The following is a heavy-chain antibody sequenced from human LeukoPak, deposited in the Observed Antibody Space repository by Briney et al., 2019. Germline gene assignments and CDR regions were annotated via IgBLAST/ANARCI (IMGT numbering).Heavy chain of an antibody. J-gene: IGHJ4*02. CDR3: ARGSSGSHPNFDS. V-gene: IGHV3-72*01. Sequence: GGSLRLSFASSGFTFIDHYMDWVRPGPGKGLGWVCRTRNKARSYNTEYAASVKGRFTISRDDSKNSLYLQMNSLKTEDTAVYYCARGSSGSHPNFDSWGQGTLVTVSS. CDR1: GFTFIDHY. CDR2: TRNKARSYNT. D-gene: IGHD3-22*01.